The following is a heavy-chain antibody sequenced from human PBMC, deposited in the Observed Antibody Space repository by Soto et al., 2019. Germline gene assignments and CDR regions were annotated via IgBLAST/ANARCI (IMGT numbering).Heavy chain of an antibody. J-gene: IGHJ4*02. V-gene: IGHV4-59*01. CDR2: IYYSGST. Sequence: SETLSLTCSVSGGSISSYYWSWIRQPPGKGLEWIGYIYYSGSTNYNPSLKSRVTISVDTSKNQFSLKLSSVTAADTAVYYCARDYGSGSYFDYWGQGTLVTVS. D-gene: IGHD3-10*01. CDR1: GGSISSYY. CDR3: ARDYGSGSYFDY.